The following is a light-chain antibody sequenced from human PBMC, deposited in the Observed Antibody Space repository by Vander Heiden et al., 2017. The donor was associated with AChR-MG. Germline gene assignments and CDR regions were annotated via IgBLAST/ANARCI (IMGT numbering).Light chain of an antibody. CDR2: GKN. Sequence: SSELTQDPAVSVAVGQTVRITCQGDRLRSYYASWYQQKPGQAPVLVIYGKNNRPSGIPDRFSGSSSGNTASLTITGAQAEDEADYYCNSRDSSGNVVFGGGTKLTVL. CDR1: RLRSYY. CDR3: NSRDSSGNVV. J-gene: IGLJ2*01. V-gene: IGLV3-19*01.